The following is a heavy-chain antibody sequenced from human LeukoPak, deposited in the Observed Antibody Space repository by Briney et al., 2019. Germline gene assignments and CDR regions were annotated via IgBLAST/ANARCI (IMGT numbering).Heavy chain of an antibody. CDR3: AGDFWSDIGAFDI. CDR2: IIPIFGTA. Sequence: SVKVSCKASGYTFTSYDINWVRQATGQGLEWMGGIIPIFGTANYAQKFQGRVTITADESTSTAYMELSSLRSEDTAVYYCAGDFWSDIGAFDIWGQGTMVTVSS. V-gene: IGHV1-69*13. CDR1: GYTFTSYD. D-gene: IGHD3-3*01. J-gene: IGHJ3*02.